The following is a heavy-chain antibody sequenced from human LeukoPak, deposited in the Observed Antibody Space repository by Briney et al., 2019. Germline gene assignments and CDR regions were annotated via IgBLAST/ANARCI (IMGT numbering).Heavy chain of an antibody. CDR1: GSTFDDYG. CDR2: VNWNGGST. V-gene: IGHV3-20*04. Sequence: PGGSLRLSCAASGSTFDDYGMSWVRQAPGKGLEWVSGVNWNGGSTGYADSVKGRFTISRDNAKNSLYLQMNSLRAEDTALYYCAREGYGSGSYKRGAFDIWGQGAMVTVSS. J-gene: IGHJ3*02. CDR3: AREGYGSGSYKRGAFDI. D-gene: IGHD3-10*01.